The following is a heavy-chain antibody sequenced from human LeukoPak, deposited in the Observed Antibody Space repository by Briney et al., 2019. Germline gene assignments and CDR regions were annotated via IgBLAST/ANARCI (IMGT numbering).Heavy chain of an antibody. CDR3: ARRLVQFYDFWSGYQGPFDY. V-gene: IGHV4-39*01. Sequence: SQTLSLTCTVSGGSISSSSYYWGWIRQPPGKGLEWIGSIYYSGSTYYNPSLKSRVTISVDTSKNQFSLKLSSVTAADTAVYYCARRLVQFYDFWSGYQGPFDYWGQGTLVTVSS. D-gene: IGHD3-3*01. CDR1: GGSISSSSYY. J-gene: IGHJ4*02. CDR2: IYYSGST.